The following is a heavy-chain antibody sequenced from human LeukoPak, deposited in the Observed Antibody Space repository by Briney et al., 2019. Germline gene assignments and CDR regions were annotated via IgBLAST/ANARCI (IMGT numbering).Heavy chain of an antibody. CDR3: ARDGSGSYYSDPGGA. J-gene: IGHJ5*02. D-gene: IGHD3-10*01. CDR2: IIPIFGTA. Sequence: GSSVKVSCKASGGTFSSYAISWVRQAPGQGLEWMGGIIPIFGTANYAQKFQGRVTITADESTSTAYMELSSLRSEGTAVYYCARDGSGSYYSDPGGAWGQGTLVTVSS. CDR1: GGTFSSYA. V-gene: IGHV1-69*01.